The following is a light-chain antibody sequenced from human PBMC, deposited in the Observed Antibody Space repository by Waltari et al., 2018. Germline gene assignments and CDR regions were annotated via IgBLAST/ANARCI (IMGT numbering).Light chain of an antibody. CDR1: SGNIATNY. CDR3: QSFDSSHVV. Sequence: FMLTHPHSVSEAPGKTVTIPCTRSSGNIATNYVQWYQQRPGSAPTKVIYEDNQRPSGVPDRFSGSIDSSSNSASLIISGLKAEDEADYYCQSFDSSHVVFGGGTKLTVL. J-gene: IGLJ2*01. CDR2: EDN. V-gene: IGLV6-57*03.